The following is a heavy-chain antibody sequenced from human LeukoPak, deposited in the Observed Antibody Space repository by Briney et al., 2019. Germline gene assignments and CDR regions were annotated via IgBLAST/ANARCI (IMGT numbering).Heavy chain of an antibody. Sequence: PGGSLRLSYAASGFTFSDHYMSWFRQAPGKGLEWVSYISNSGSLKYYADSVKGRFTISRGNAKNSLYLQMDSLRAEETAVYYCAKGWREQLVHDAFDIWGQGTMVTVSS. J-gene: IGHJ3*02. D-gene: IGHD6-13*01. CDR2: ISNSGSLK. V-gene: IGHV3-11*01. CDR1: GFTFSDHY. CDR3: AKGWREQLVHDAFDI.